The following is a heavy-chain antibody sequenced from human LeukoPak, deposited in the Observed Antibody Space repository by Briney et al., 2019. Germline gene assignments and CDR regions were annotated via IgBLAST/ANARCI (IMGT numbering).Heavy chain of an antibody. CDR1: GFTFSNYA. D-gene: IGHD1-26*01. CDR3: GKVGSWDDFDL. Sequence: PGGSLRLSCAASGFTFSNYAMHWVRQAPGKGPEYVSAITSDGGKTYYANSVKGRFTISRDNSKNTLYLQMGSLRAEDMAVYYCGKVGSWDDFDLWGQGTMVTVSS. J-gene: IGHJ3*01. V-gene: IGHV3-64*01. CDR2: ITSDGGKT.